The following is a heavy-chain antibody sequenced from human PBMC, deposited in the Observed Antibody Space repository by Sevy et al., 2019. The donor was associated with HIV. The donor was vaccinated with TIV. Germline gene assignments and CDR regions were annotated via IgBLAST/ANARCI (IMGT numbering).Heavy chain of an antibody. CDR2: ISSSSSYI. Sequence: GGSLRLSCAASGFTFSSYSMNWVRQAPGKGLEWVSSISSSSSYIYYADSVKGRFTISRDNAKNSLYLQMNGLRAEDTAVYYCVRDANPYSDSSPYYDAFDIWGQGTVVTVSS. CDR1: GFTFSSYS. J-gene: IGHJ3*02. D-gene: IGHD3-22*01. V-gene: IGHV3-21*01. CDR3: VRDANPYSDSSPYYDAFDI.